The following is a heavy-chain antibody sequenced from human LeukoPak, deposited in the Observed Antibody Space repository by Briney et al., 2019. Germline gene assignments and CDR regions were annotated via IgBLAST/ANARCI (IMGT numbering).Heavy chain of an antibody. D-gene: IGHD5-12*01. CDR1: GFTFSSYE. CDR2: SSSSGSTI. V-gene: IGHV3-48*03. J-gene: IGHJ4*02. Sequence: AGGSLRLSCAASGFTFSSYEMNWVRQAPGKGLEWVSHSSSSGSTIYYAGSVKGRFTIARDNAKNSVYLQMNSLRAEDTAVYYCARGSLHSAYGFHYWGQGTLVTVSS. CDR3: ARGSLHSAYGFHY.